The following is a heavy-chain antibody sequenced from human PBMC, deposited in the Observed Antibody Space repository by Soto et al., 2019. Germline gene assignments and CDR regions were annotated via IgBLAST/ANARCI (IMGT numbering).Heavy chain of an antibody. D-gene: IGHD5-12*01. J-gene: IGHJ6*03. Sequence: SETLSLTCAVYVGSFSGYYWSWIRQPPGKGLEWIGEINHSGSTNYNPSLKSRVTISVDTSKNQFSLKLSSVTAADTAVYYCARTYEPPYYYYYMDVWGKGTTVTVSS. CDR1: VGSFSGYY. CDR3: ARTYEPPYYYYYMDV. CDR2: INHSGST. V-gene: IGHV4-34*01.